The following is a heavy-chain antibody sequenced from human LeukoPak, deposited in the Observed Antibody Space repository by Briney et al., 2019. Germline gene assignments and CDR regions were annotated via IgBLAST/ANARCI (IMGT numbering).Heavy chain of an antibody. Sequence: SQTLSLTCSVSGGSISSGGYYWSWIRQPPGKGLEWIGYIYYSETTYYNPSLKSRVTISLDRSKNQFSLKLSSVTAADTAVYYCARSRDTWADYWGQGTLVTVSS. J-gene: IGHJ4*02. CDR2: IYYSETT. CDR3: ARSRDTWADY. V-gene: IGHV4-30-2*01. CDR1: GGSISSGGYY. D-gene: IGHD1-26*01.